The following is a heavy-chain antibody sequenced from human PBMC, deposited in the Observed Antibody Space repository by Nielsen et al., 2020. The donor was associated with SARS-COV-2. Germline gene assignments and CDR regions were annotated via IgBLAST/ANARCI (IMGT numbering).Heavy chain of an antibody. Sequence: GESLKISCAASGFTLNDRTMHWVRQAPGKGLEWVSLISWDGYNTYYADSVKGRFTISRDNSKNSLYLQMNSLRAEDTAVYYCARVPSTRDYGMDVWGQGTTVTVSS. CDR2: ISWDGYNT. CDR1: GFTLNDRT. J-gene: IGHJ6*02. V-gene: IGHV3-43*01. CDR3: ARVPSTRDYGMDV.